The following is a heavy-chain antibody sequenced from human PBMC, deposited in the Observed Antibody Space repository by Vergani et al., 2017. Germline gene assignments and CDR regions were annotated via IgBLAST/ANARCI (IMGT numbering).Heavy chain of an antibody. J-gene: IGHJ6*03. CDR2: ISGSGGST. D-gene: IGHD2-2*01. V-gene: IGHV3-23*04. CDR3: AKGRYCRSTSCYSYYYYYYMDV. CDR1: GFTFSSYA. Sequence: EVQLVESGGGLVQPGRSLRLSCAASGFTFSSYAMSWVRQAPGKGLEWVSAISGSGGSTYYADSVKGRFTISRDNYKNTLYLQMNSLRAEDTAVYFCAKGRYCRSTSCYSYYYYYYMDVWGKGTTVTVSS.